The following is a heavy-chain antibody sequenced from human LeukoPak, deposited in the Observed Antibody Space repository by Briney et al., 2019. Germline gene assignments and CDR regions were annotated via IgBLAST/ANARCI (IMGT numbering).Heavy chain of an antibody. CDR2: ISSSIITI. J-gene: IGHJ4*02. V-gene: IGHV3-48*01. CDR3: AKDRTYSAYAALDY. CDR1: GFTFSSYS. Sequence: PGGSLRLSCAASGFTFSSYSMNWVRQAPGKGLEWVSYISSSIITIYYTDSVKGRFAISRDNAKNSLYLQMNSLRTEDTALYYCAKDRTYSAYAALDYWGQGTLVTVSS. D-gene: IGHD5-12*01.